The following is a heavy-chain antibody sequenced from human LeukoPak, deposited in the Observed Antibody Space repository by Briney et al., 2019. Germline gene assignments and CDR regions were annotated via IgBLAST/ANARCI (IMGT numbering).Heavy chain of an antibody. D-gene: IGHD2-2*01. CDR2: IRSKANSYAT. Sequence: GGSLRLSCAASGFTFSGSAMHWVRQASGKGLEWVGRIRSKANSYATAYAASVKGRFTISRDDSKNTAYLQMNSLKTEDTAVYYCRGAPAAGGVDYWGQGTLVTVSS. CDR3: RGAPAAGGVDY. J-gene: IGHJ4*02. CDR1: GFTFSGSA. V-gene: IGHV3-73*01.